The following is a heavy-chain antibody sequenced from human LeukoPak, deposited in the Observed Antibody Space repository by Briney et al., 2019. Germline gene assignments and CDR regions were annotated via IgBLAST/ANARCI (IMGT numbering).Heavy chain of an antibody. Sequence: GGSLRLSCAASGFTFSSYWMHWVRQAPGKGPVWVSRISPDGSSTTYADSVKGRFTISRDNAKNTVYLQMNGLRAEDTAVYYCARASSGSHGDYWGQGTLVTVSS. CDR2: ISPDGSST. J-gene: IGHJ4*02. CDR3: ARASSGSHGDY. V-gene: IGHV3-74*03. D-gene: IGHD1-26*01. CDR1: GFTFSSYW.